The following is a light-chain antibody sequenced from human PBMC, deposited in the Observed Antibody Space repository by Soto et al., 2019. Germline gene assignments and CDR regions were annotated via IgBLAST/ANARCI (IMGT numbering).Light chain of an antibody. Sequence: EIALTKSPDTLSLSPEERATPACRASQSVGNNYLAWYKHKSRQAPRFLIYDASSKATGIPARFSGSGSGTHFTLTISILEPGEFAVYYCQQYGSAPLTFGGGAKLEI. CDR2: DAS. J-gene: IGKJ4*01. CDR3: QQYGSAPLT. V-gene: IGKV3-20*01. CDR1: QSVGNNY.